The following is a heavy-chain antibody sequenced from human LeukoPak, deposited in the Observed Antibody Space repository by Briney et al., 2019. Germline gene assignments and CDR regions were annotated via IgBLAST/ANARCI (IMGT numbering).Heavy chain of an antibody. V-gene: IGHV5-51*01. CDR3: ARHLGWCNNTSGCDDESDAFDI. D-gene: IGHD2-2*01. CDR2: IYPGDSDT. CDR1: GYSFTNYW. J-gene: IGHJ3*02. Sequence: PGESLQISCKDSGYSFTNYWIGWVRQLPGKGLEWMGIIYPGDSDTRYSPSFQGQVTISVDKSISTAFLQWSSLKASDTAVYYCARHLGWCNNTSGCDDESDAFDIWGQGTMVTVSS.